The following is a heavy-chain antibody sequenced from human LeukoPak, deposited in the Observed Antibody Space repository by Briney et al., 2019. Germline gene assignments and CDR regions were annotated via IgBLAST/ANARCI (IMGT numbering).Heavy chain of an antibody. Sequence: GESLKISCQGSGYNFPIYWIGWVRQMPGQGLEWMGIIYPDDSNTIYGPSLQGQVTISADKSINTAYLQLSSLKASDTAMYYCARGGLSRTLRSLDYWGQGTLVTVSS. D-gene: IGHD1-7*01. V-gene: IGHV5-51*01. CDR3: ARGGLSRTLRSLDY. CDR2: IYPDDSNT. CDR1: GYNFPIYW. J-gene: IGHJ4*02.